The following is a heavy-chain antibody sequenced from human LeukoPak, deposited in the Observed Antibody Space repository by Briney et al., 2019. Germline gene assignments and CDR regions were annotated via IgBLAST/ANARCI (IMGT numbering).Heavy chain of an antibody. J-gene: IGHJ4*02. V-gene: IGHV1-18*01. CDR2: ISANNNNT. Sequence: ASVKVSCRASGYSFTTYGISWVRQAPGQGLEWMGWISANNNNTDNVQKLQGRVTMTTDTSTSTAHMELRSLRSDDTAVYYCASGGSSSSWTGAGYWGQGTLVTVSS. CDR1: GYSFTTYG. D-gene: IGHD6-13*01. CDR3: ASGGSSSSWTGAGY.